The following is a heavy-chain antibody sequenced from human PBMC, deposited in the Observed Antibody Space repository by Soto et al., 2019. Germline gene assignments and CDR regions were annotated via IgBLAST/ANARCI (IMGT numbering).Heavy chain of an antibody. V-gene: IGHV3-33*01. Sequence: QVQLVESGGGVVQPGRSLRLSCAASGFTFSNYHMHWVRQAPGKGLEWVAVIWNDGSNKYYADSVKGRFTISRDNSKNTLYLQMNSLRAEDTAVYYCARIGSWALNFDYWGQGTLVTVSS. J-gene: IGHJ4*02. CDR1: GFTFSNYH. CDR3: ARIGSWALNFDY. D-gene: IGHD6-13*01. CDR2: IWNDGSNK.